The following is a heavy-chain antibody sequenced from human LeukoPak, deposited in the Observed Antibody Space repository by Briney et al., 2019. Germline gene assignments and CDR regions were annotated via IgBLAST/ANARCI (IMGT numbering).Heavy chain of an antibody. CDR2: IIPILGIA. V-gene: IGHV1-69*04. CDR1: GGTFSSYA. J-gene: IGHJ4*02. CDR3: ARSPYSSSWYYSN. D-gene: IGHD6-13*01. Sequence: ASVKVSCKASGGTFSSYAISWVRQAPGQGLEWMGRIIPILGIANYAQKFQGRVTITADKSTSTAYMELSSLRSEDTAVYYCARSPYSSSWYYSNWGQGTLVTVSS.